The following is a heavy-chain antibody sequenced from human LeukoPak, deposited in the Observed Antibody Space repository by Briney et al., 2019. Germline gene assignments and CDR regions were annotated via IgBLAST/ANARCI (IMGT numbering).Heavy chain of an antibody. CDR2: ISSSSSYI. CDR1: RCTFSSYS. Sequence: GGSLRLSCAASRCTFSSYSMNWVSQAPGKGLEWVSSISSSSSYISYADSVKGRFTISRDNAKNSLYLQMNSLRAEDTAVYYCARRLGQQPNWFDPWGQGTLVTVSS. CDR3: ARRLGQQPNWFDP. D-gene: IGHD6-13*01. J-gene: IGHJ5*02. V-gene: IGHV3-21*01.